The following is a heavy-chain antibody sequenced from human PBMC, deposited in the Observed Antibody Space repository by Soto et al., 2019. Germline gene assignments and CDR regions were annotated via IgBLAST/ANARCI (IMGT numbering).Heavy chain of an antibody. V-gene: IGHV4-4*02. J-gene: IGHJ6*03. CDR1: SGSINNNHW. CDR2: IHPGGRT. D-gene: IGHD2-21*01. Sequence: SETLSLTCAVSSGSINNNHWWSWVRQPPGKGLEWIGEIHPGGRTNYNPSLKSRVTISMDKSTNQFSLRLSSVSAADTAVYFCAYNGAYCIDVRAKGTTVTVSS. CDR3: AYNGAYCIDV.